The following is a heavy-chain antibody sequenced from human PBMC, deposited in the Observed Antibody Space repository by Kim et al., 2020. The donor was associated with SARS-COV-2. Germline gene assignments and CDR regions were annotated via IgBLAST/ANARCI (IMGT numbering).Heavy chain of an antibody. CDR1: GFTFSDYY. CDR2: ISSSGSTI. D-gene: IGHD6-13*01. V-gene: IGHV3-11*01. Sequence: GGSLRLSCAASGFTFSDYYMSWIRQAPGKGLEWVSYISSSGSTIYYADSVKGRFTISRDNAKNSLYLQMNSLRAEDTAVYYCASFPAAADPYYYYGMDVWGQGTTVTVSS. J-gene: IGHJ6*02. CDR3: ASFPAAADPYYYYGMDV.